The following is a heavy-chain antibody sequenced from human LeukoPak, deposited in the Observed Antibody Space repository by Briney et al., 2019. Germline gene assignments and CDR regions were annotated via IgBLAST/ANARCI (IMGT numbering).Heavy chain of an antibody. CDR3: ARDVGATGVDWFDP. J-gene: IGHJ5*02. CDR1: GGSISSYY. V-gene: IGHV4-59*01. Sequence: SETLSLTCTVSGGSISSYYWSWIRQPPGKGLGWIGYIYYSGSTNYNPSLKSRVTISVDTSKNQFSLKLSSVTAADTAVYYCARDVGATGVDWFDPWGQGTLVTVSS. D-gene: IGHD1-26*01. CDR2: IYYSGST.